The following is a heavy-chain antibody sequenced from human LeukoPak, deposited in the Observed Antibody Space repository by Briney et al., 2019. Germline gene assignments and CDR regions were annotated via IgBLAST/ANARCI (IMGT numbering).Heavy chain of an antibody. Sequence: PGGSLRLSCAASGFTFSSYAMSWVRQAPGKGLEWVSLITGSGGSTHYADSVKGRFTISRDNAKNSLYLQMNSLRAEDTAVYFCARGTLGAWGWWGQGTLVTVSS. CDR1: GFTFSSYA. V-gene: IGHV3-23*01. CDR2: ITGSGGST. J-gene: IGHJ4*02. D-gene: IGHD6-19*01. CDR3: ARGTLGAWGW.